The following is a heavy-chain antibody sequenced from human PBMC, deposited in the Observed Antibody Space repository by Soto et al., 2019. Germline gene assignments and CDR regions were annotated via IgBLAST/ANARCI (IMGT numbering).Heavy chain of an antibody. Sequence: GSLRLSCAASGFTFSSYAMSWVRQAPGKGLEWVSAISGSGGSTYYADSVKGRFTISRDNSKNTLYLQMNSLRAEDTAVYYCAKDRREQQLVSAFDYWGQGTLVTVSS. V-gene: IGHV3-23*01. CDR2: ISGSGGST. CDR1: GFTFSSYA. D-gene: IGHD6-13*01. CDR3: AKDRREQQLVSAFDY. J-gene: IGHJ4*02.